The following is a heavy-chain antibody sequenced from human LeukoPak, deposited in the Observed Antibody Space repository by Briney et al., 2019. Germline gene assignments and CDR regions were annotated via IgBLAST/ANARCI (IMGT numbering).Heavy chain of an antibody. CDR3: AKDLGGPSSIAVAGTEYFQH. CDR2: ISGSGGST. Sequence: PGGSLRLSCAASGFTFSSYAMSWVRQAPGKGLEWVSAISGSGGSTYYADSVKGRFTISRDNSKNTLYLQMNSLRAEDTAVYYCAKDLGGPSSIAVAGTEYFQHWGQGTLVTVSS. CDR1: GFTFSSYA. V-gene: IGHV3-23*01. D-gene: IGHD6-19*01. J-gene: IGHJ1*01.